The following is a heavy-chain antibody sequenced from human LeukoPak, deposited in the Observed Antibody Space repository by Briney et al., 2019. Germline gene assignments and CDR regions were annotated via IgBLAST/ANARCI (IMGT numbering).Heavy chain of an antibody. CDR1: GFTFSSYW. CDR3: AREITPLARRRANDY. Sequence: GGSLRLSCAASGFTFSSYWMSWVRQAPGKGLEWVANIKQDGSEKYCVDSVKGRFTISRDNAKNSLYLQMNSLRAEDTAVYYCAREITPLARRRANDYWGQGTLVTVSS. D-gene: IGHD5-24*01. V-gene: IGHV3-7*01. CDR2: IKQDGSEK. J-gene: IGHJ4*02.